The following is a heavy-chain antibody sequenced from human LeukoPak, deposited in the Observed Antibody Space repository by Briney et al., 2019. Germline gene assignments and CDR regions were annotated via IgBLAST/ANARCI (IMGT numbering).Heavy chain of an antibody. CDR3: ARPRRDGYNYDFDF. J-gene: IGHJ4*02. D-gene: IGHD5-24*01. Sequence: GGSLRLSYAASGFTFSYYSMNWVRQAPGKGLEWVSYIYSSSSIIHYADSVEGRFTISRDNAKNSLYLQMNSLRAEDTAVYYCARPRRDGYNYDFDFWGQGTLVTVSS. CDR2: IYSSSSII. CDR1: GFTFSYYS. V-gene: IGHV3-48*04.